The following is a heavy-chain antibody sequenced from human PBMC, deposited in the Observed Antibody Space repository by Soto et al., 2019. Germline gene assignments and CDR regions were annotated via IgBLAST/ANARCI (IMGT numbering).Heavy chain of an antibody. J-gene: IGHJ4*02. CDR3: ANGSGYRYGFLRY. D-gene: IGHD5-18*01. Sequence: GGSLRLSCAASGFTFSSYSMNWVRQAPGKGLEWVSYISSSSSTIYYADSVKGRFTISRDNAKNSLYLQMNSLRAEDTAVYYCANGSGYRYGFLRYWGQETLVTVAS. CDR2: ISSSSSTI. CDR1: GFTFSSYS. V-gene: IGHV3-48*01.